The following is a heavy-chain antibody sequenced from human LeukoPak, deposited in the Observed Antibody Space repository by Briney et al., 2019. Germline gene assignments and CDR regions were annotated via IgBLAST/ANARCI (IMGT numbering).Heavy chain of an antibody. Sequence: SETLSLTCSVSGGSISSYYWSWIRQPPGKGLEWIGYIYYSGSTNYNPSLKSRVTISVDTSKNQFSLRLSSVTAADTAVYYCARDGLYDFWSGYQLDYWGQGTLVTVSS. CDR2: IYYSGST. V-gene: IGHV4-59*01. CDR1: GGSISSYY. J-gene: IGHJ4*02. D-gene: IGHD3-3*01. CDR3: ARDGLYDFWSGYQLDY.